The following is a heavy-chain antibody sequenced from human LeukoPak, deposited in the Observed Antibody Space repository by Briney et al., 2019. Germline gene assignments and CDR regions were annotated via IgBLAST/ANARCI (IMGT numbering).Heavy chain of an antibody. CDR1: GFTFSSYS. CDR3: ATGYCSSTSCPDY. Sequence: GGSLRLSCGASGFTFSSYSMNWVRQAPGKGLEWVSYISSSSSTIYYADSVKGRFTISRDNAKNSLYLQMNSLRAEDTAVYYCATGYCSSTSCPDYWGQGTLVTVSS. CDR2: ISSSSSTI. J-gene: IGHJ4*02. D-gene: IGHD2-2*01. V-gene: IGHV3-48*04.